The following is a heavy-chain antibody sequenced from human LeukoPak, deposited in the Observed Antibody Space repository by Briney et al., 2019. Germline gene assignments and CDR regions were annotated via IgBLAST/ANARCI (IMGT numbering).Heavy chain of an antibody. CDR3: ARLRSDTFGGVIAYFDY. CDR2: ISAYNGNT. CDR1: GYTFTSYG. V-gene: IGHV1-18*01. Sequence: ASVKVSCKASGYTFTSYGISWVRQAPGQGLEWMGWISAYNGNTNYAQKLQGRVTMTTDTSTSTAYMELSSLRSEDTAVYYCARLRSDTFGGVIAYFDYWGQGTLVTVSS. D-gene: IGHD3-16*02. J-gene: IGHJ4*02.